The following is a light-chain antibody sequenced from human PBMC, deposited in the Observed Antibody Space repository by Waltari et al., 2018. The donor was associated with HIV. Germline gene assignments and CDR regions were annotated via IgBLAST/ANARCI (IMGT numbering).Light chain of an antibody. Sequence: QLVLTQSPSASASPGASVKLTCTLSSGHSSYAIAWHQQQPEKGPRYLMKINSDGSHTRGDGIPDRFSGSSSGTERYLTISSLQSEDEAEYYCQTWTTGILVVGGGTKLTVL. J-gene: IGLJ2*01. CDR3: QTWTTGILV. CDR1: SGHSSYA. CDR2: INSDGSH. V-gene: IGLV4-69*01.